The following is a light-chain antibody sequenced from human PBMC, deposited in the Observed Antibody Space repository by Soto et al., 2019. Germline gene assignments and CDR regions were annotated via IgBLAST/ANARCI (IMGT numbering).Light chain of an antibody. CDR3: QQYNNWPGT. J-gene: IGKJ1*01. V-gene: IGKV3-15*01. Sequence: EIVLTQSPGTLSVSPGERAILSCRASQSVSSKLAWYQQKPGQAPRLLFYGASTGATGIPARFSGSGSETDFTLSISSLQSEDFAVYYCQQYNNWPGTFGQGTKVEIK. CDR2: GAS. CDR1: QSVSSK.